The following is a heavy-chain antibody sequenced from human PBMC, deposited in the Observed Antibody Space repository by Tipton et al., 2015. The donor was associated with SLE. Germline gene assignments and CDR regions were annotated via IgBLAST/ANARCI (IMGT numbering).Heavy chain of an antibody. CDR3: ARGKDYYDSSGSDAFDI. CDR1: GFIFSNYA. CDR2: ISYDGSNK. J-gene: IGHJ3*02. V-gene: IGHV3-30*04. Sequence: SLRLSCAASGFIFSNYAMHWVRQAPGKGLVWVAVISYDGSNKYYADSVKGRFTLCRDKSKNTLYLQMNSLRAEDTAVYYCARGKDYYDSSGSDAFDIWGQGTMVTVSS. D-gene: IGHD3-22*01.